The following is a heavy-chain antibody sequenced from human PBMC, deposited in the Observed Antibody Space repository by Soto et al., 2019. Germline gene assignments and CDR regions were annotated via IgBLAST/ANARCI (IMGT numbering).Heavy chain of an antibody. J-gene: IGHJ6*02. V-gene: IGHV3-23*01. CDR2: ISGSGGST. CDR3: AKGTDPSASYFVMDS. CDR1: GFTFSSYA. Sequence: GGSLRLSCAASGFTFSSYAMSWVRQAPGKGLEWVSAISGSGGSTYYADSVKGRFTISRDNSKNTLYLQMNSLRAEDTAVYYFAKGTDPSASYFVMDSWAKGPRSPSP. D-gene: IGHD6-6*01.